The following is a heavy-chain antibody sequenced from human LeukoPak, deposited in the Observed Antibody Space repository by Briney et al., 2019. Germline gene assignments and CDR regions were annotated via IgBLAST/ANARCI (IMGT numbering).Heavy chain of an antibody. CDR2: MNPNSGNT. CDR1: GYTFTSYD. D-gene: IGHD6-13*01. J-gene: IGHJ4*02. V-gene: IGHV1-8*01. CDR3: ARARRLAAASY. Sequence: ASVKVSCKASGYTFTSYDVNWVRQATGQGLEWMGWMNPNSGNTGYAQEFQGRVTTTRNTSISTAYMELSSLRSEDTAAYYCARARRLAAASYWGQGTLVTVSS.